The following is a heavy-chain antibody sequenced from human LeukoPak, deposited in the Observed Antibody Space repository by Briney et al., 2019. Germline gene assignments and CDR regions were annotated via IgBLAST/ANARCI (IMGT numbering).Heavy chain of an antibody. D-gene: IGHD5-18*01. CDR1: GYTFTRYD. CDR3: ARVLGSAWIQLWLPYYYGMDV. Sequence: ASVTVSFKASGYTFTRYDINWVGQATGQGGEWMGWMNPNSGNTGYAQKFQGRVTMTRNTSISTAYMELSSLRSEDTAVYYCARVLGSAWIQLWLPYYYGMDVWGQGTTVTVSS. V-gene: IGHV1-8*01. CDR2: MNPNSGNT. J-gene: IGHJ6*02.